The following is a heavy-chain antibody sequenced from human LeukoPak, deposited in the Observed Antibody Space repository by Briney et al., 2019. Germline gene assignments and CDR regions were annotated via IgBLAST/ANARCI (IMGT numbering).Heavy chain of an antibody. CDR3: ARVKLRGVNFFDP. Sequence: RSLRLSCAASGFVFKTYAMHWVRQAPGKGLEWVALISSDGSNNYIADSVKGRFSISRDDSKNTLYLHMDSLTIEDTAYYYCARVKLRGVNFFDPWGQGTLVIVSS. CDR2: ISSDGSNN. V-gene: IGHV3-30*04. D-gene: IGHD3-10*01. J-gene: IGHJ5*02. CDR1: GFVFKTYA.